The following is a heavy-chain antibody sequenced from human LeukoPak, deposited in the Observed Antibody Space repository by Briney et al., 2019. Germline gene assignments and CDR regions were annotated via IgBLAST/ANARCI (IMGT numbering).Heavy chain of an antibody. CDR2: MYYSGST. J-gene: IGHJ5*02. D-gene: IGHD3-22*01. Sequence: PSETLSLTCTVSGGSVSSGTYYWGWIRQPLGKGLEWIGSMYYSGSTYYNPSLRSRVTISVDTSKNQFSLKLNSVTAADTAVYYCARQGDDSSGYYYWWFDPWGQGTLVTVSS. CDR3: ARQGDDSSGYYYWWFDP. V-gene: IGHV4-39*01. CDR1: GGSVSSGTYY.